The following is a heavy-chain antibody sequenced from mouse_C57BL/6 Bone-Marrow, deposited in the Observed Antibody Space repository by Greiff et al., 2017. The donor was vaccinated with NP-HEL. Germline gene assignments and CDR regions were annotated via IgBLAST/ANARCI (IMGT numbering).Heavy chain of an antibody. J-gene: IGHJ2*01. Sequence: EVQLVESGGDLVKPGGSLKLSCAASGFTFSSYGMSWVRQTPDKRLEWVATISSGGSYTYYPDSVKGRFTISRDNAKNTLYLQMSSLKSEDTAMYYCARLLLDYGSSFYFDYWGQGTTLTVSS. D-gene: IGHD1-1*01. CDR2: ISSGGSYT. CDR1: GFTFSSYG. V-gene: IGHV5-6*01. CDR3: ARLLLDYGSSFYFDY.